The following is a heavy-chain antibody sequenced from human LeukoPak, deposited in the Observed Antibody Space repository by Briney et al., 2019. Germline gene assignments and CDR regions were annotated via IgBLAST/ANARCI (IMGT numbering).Heavy chain of an antibody. CDR1: GHTFTNYR. Sequence: GESLKISCKGSGHTFTNYRIVWVRQMPGKGLEWMGIIYHGDSDTRYSQSFQGQFTISADKSISTAYLQWSSLKASDTAMYYCARPPQGSSGCKGFDYWGQGTLVTVSS. V-gene: IGHV5-51*01. D-gene: IGHD6-19*01. J-gene: IGHJ4*02. CDR3: ARPPQGSSGCKGFDY. CDR2: IYHGDSDT.